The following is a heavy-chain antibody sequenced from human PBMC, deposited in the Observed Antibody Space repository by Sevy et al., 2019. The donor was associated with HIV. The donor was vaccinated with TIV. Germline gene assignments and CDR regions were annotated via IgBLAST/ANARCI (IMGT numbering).Heavy chain of an antibody. V-gene: IGHV3-33*04. CDR1: GFTFSPYG. CDR2: IWADGRNR. CDR3: LRQMPPFGPFDY. Sequence: GGYLRLSCAASGFTFSPYGMHWVRQAPGKGLEWVAVIWADGRNRFYADSVKGRFTISRDNSKNMLYLRMNSLRTEDTAVYYCLRQMPPFGPFDYWGQGTLVTVSS. J-gene: IGHJ4*02. D-gene: IGHD2-2*01.